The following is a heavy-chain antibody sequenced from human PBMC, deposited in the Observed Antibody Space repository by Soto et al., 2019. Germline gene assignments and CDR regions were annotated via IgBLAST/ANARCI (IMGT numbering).Heavy chain of an antibody. D-gene: IGHD2-2*01. Sequence: PGGSLRLSCAASGFTFSSYAMSWVRQAPGKGLEWVSAISGSGGSTYYADSVKGRFTISRDNSKNTLYLQMNSLRAEDTAVYYCAKGYCSSTSCSDGFDNWGQGTMVTVPS. CDR3: AKGYCSSTSCSDGFDN. CDR1: GFTFSSYA. CDR2: ISGSGGST. V-gene: IGHV3-23*01. J-gene: IGHJ3*02.